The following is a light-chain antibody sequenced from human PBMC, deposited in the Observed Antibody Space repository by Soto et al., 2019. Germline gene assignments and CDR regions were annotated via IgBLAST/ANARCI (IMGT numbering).Light chain of an antibody. CDR2: AAS. Sequence: DVQMTQSPSSLSASVGDRVTITCRASQSIKKSLNWYQQKPGKAPKLLIFAASNLQSGVPSRFSGSGSGTDFTLTITNLQPEDSGTYYCQHPKWAFGQGTTVEI. CDR3: QHPKWA. J-gene: IGKJ1*01. CDR1: QSIKKS. V-gene: IGKV1-39*01.